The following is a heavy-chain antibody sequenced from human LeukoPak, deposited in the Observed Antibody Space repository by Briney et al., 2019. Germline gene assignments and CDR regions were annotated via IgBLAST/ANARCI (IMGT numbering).Heavy chain of an antibody. J-gene: IGHJ6*03. CDR1: GFTFSNAW. Sequence: GGSLRLSCAASGFTFSNAWMSWVRQAPGKGLEWVGRIKSKTDGGTTDYAAPVKGRFTISRDDSKNTLYLQMNSLTTEDTAVYYCTTDLGSSSSLSSYYYYYMDVWGKGTTVTVSS. CDR2: IKSKTDGGTT. CDR3: TTDLGSSSSLSSYYYYYMDV. V-gene: IGHV3-15*01. D-gene: IGHD6-6*01.